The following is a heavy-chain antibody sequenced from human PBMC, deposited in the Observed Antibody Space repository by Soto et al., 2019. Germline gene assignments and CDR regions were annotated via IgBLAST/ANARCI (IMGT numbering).Heavy chain of an antibody. CDR2: IWYDGSNK. V-gene: IGHV3-33*01. J-gene: IGHJ6*03. Sequence: VAVIWYDGSNKYYADSVKGRFTISRDNSKNTLYLQMNSLRAEDTAVYYCARVDRGYSYGYYYYYMDVWGKGTTVTVSS. D-gene: IGHD5-18*01. CDR3: ARVDRGYSYGYYYYYMDV.